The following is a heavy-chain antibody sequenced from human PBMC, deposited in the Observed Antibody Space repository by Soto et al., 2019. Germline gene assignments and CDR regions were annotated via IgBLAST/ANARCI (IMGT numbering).Heavy chain of an antibody. D-gene: IGHD1-1*01. CDR3: ARCHNWNYSYDY. Sequence: QVQLQESGPGLVKPSQTLSLTCTVSGGSIGSGGYYWSWIRQHPGKGLEWIGYIYYSGSTYYNPSLKSRVTISVDTSKNQFSLKLSSVTAADTAVYYCARCHNWNYSYDYWGQGTLVTVSS. CDR1: GGSIGSGGYY. CDR2: IYYSGST. V-gene: IGHV4-31*03. J-gene: IGHJ4*02.